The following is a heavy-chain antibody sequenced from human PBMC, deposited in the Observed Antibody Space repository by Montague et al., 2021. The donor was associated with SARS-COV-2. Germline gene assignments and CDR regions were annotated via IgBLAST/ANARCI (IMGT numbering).Heavy chain of an antibody. CDR1: GLSLSTSGMC. CDR3: ARMPDQVWLDY. D-gene: IGHD5-18*01. V-gene: IGHV2-70*01. J-gene: IGHJ4*02. Sequence: PALVKPTQTLTLTCTFSGLSLSTSGMCVSWIRQPPGKALEWLAVIDWDDDKSYSTSLKTRLTISKDTSKNQVVLTMTNMDPVGTATYYCARMPDQVWLDYWGQGILVTVSS. CDR2: IDWDDDK.